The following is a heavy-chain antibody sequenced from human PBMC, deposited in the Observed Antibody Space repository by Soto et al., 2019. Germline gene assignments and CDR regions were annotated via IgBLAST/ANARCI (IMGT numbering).Heavy chain of an antibody. J-gene: IGHJ6*02. D-gene: IGHD2-15*01. CDR2: ISYDGSNK. V-gene: IGHV3-30*18. CDR1: GFTFSSYG. Sequence: QVQLVESGGGVVQPGRSLRLSCAASGFTFSSYGMHWVRQAPGKGLEWVAVISYDGSNKYYADSVKGRFTISRDHSKNKLYLQMNGLRAEDTAVYYCAKEVVTGLYYYYYGMDVWGQGTTVTGFS. CDR3: AKEVVTGLYYYYYGMDV.